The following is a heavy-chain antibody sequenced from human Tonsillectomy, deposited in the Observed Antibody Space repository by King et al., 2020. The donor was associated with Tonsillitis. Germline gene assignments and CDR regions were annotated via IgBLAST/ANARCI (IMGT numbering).Heavy chain of an antibody. D-gene: IGHD3-22*01. CDR2: IIPILGRA. Sequence: QLVQSGAEVKKPGSSVKVSCKASGGTFSSYAISGVRQAPGQGLEWMGRIIPILGRANYAQKFKVRVTITADKSTSTAYMELGSLRSEDTDVYYCARSLFTHTYYYDSSGYPVDYWGQGTLVTVSS. J-gene: IGHJ4*02. CDR3: ARSLFTHTYYYDSSGYPVDY. CDR1: GGTFSSYA. V-gene: IGHV1-69*09.